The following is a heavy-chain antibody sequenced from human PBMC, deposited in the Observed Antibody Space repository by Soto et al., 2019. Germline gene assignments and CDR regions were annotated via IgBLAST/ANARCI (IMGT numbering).Heavy chain of an antibody. CDR3: AKTLNYYGSGSPDY. V-gene: IGHV3-23*01. J-gene: IGHJ4*02. CDR1: AFTFSSYG. Sequence: EVQLLESGGGLVQPGGSLRLSCAASAFTFSSYGMSWVRQAPGKGLEWVSAISGGGDNTYYADSVKGRFTISRDNSKNTLYLQMNSLTAEDTAVYYCAKTLNYYGSGSPDYWGQGPLVTVYS. CDR2: ISGGGDNT. D-gene: IGHD3-10*01.